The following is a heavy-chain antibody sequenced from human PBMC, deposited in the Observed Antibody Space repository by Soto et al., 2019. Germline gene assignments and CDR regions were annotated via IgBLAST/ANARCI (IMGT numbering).Heavy chain of an antibody. V-gene: IGHV1-69*01. Sequence: QVQLVQSGAEVKKPGSSVKVSCKASGGTFSSYSISWVRQAPGQGLEWMGGIIPIFGTANYAQKFQGRVTITADESTSTAYMELSSLRSEDTAVYFCASLPHTAMVTNAMDFWGQGTTVTVSS. D-gene: IGHD5-18*01. CDR1: GGTFSSYS. J-gene: IGHJ6*02. CDR2: IIPIFGTA. CDR3: ASLPHTAMVTNAMDF.